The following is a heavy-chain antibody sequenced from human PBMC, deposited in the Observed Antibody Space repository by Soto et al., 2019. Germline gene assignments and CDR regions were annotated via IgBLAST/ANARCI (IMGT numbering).Heavy chain of an antibody. Sequence: GGSLRLSCAASGFTFSSYSMNWVRQAPGKGLEWVSSISSSSSYIYYADSVKGRFTISRDNAKHSLYLQMNSLRAEDTAVYYCARGLYQLLPSPTDYYYYYYMDVWGKGTTVTVSS. CDR2: ISSSSSYI. V-gene: IGHV3-21*01. CDR1: GFTFSSYS. J-gene: IGHJ6*03. CDR3: ARGLYQLLPSPTDYYYYYYMDV. D-gene: IGHD2-2*01.